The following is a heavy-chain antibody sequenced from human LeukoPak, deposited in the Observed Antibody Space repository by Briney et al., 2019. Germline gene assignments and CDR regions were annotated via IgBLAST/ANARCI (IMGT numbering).Heavy chain of an antibody. Sequence: GRSLRLSCAASGFTFGTYAMHWVRQAPGKGLEWVAIVSYDGSNKYYADSVRGRFTISRDNSKNTLYLQMNSLRPEDTSMYYCARETLRNFDYWGRGTLVTASS. D-gene: IGHD2-15*01. V-gene: IGHV3-30*04. CDR1: GFTFGTYA. J-gene: IGHJ4*02. CDR3: ARETLRNFDY. CDR2: VSYDGSNK.